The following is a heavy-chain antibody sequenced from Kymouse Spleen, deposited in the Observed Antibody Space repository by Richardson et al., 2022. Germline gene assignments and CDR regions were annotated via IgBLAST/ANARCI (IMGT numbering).Heavy chain of an antibody. CDR2: ISYDGSNK. CDR1: GFTFSSYG. J-gene: IGHJ4*02. V-gene: IGHV3-30*18. CDR3: AKDWNYLFDY. Sequence: QVQLVESGGGVVQPGRSLRLSCAASGFTFSSYGMHWVRQAPGKGLEWVAVISYDGSNKYYADSVKGRFTISRDNSKNTLYLQMNSLRAEDTAVYYCAKDWNYLFDYWGQGTLVTVSS. D-gene: IGHD1-7*01.